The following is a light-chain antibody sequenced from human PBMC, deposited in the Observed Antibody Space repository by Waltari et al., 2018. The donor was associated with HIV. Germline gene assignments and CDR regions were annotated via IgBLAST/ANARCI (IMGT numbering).Light chain of an antibody. CDR1: SLTTYY. V-gene: IGLV3-19*01. CDR2: GLD. CDR3: HSWDTPTGQSYV. J-gene: IGLJ1*01. Sequence: SSELTQDPAVSVALGQTVRITCQGDSLTTYYASWYHQKPGQAPKLVIYGLDTRPSGIPGRFSGSRSGNTASLTIAGAQAEDEGDYFCHSWDTPTGQSYVFGSGTKLTVL.